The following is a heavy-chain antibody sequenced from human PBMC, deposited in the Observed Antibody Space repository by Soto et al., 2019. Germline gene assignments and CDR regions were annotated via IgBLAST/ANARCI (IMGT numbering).Heavy chain of an antibody. CDR2: ISWNSDKI. J-gene: IGHJ4*02. CDR1: GFTFDDYA. CDR3: AKDATATNTAPDY. V-gene: IGHV3-9*01. Sequence: GGSLRLSCAASGFTFDDYAMHWVRQAPGKGLEWVSGISWNSDKIDYADSVKGRFTISRDNTQKSLYLQMNSLRPEDTALYYCAKDATATNTAPDYWGQGTLVTVSS. D-gene: IGHD5-18*01.